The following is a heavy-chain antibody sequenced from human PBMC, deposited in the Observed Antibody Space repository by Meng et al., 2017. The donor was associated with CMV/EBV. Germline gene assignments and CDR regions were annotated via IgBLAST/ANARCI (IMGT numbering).Heavy chain of an antibody. D-gene: IGHD6-6*01. CDR2: ISSSGSTI. CDR3: ARALVRTSPPDY. Sequence: LKISCAASGFTFSDYYMSWIRQAPGKGLEWVSYISSSGSTIYYADSVKGRFTISRDNAKNSLYLQMNSLRAEDTAVYYCARALVRTSPPDYWGQGTLVTVSS. V-gene: IGHV3-11*04. J-gene: IGHJ4*02. CDR1: GFTFSDYY.